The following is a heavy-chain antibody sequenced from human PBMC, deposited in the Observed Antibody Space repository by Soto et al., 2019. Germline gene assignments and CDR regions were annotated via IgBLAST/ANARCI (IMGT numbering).Heavy chain of an antibody. J-gene: IGHJ4*02. Sequence: QRPEWIGWILVGSGDTNYAQKFQERVTITRDMSTSTVYMELTSLRSEDTVVYYCAAYISGFYQSFDYWGQATLVTVAS. CDR2: ILVGSGDT. CDR3: AAYISGFYQSFDY. D-gene: IGHD3-22*01. V-gene: IGHV1-58*01.